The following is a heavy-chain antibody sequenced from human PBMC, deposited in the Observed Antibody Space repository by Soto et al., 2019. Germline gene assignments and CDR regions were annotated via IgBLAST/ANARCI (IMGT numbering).Heavy chain of an antibody. CDR1: GYTFTSYG. J-gene: IGHJ6*03. CDR3: ARYTVSRNYYYYYYYMDV. V-gene: IGHV1-18*01. CDR2: ISAYNGNT. Sequence: ASVKVSCTASGYTFTSYGISWVRQAPGQGLEWMGWISAYNGNTNYAQKLQGRVTMTTDTSTSTAYMELRSLRSDDTAVYYCARYTVSRNYYYYYYYMDVWGKGTTVTVSS. D-gene: IGHD2-2*02.